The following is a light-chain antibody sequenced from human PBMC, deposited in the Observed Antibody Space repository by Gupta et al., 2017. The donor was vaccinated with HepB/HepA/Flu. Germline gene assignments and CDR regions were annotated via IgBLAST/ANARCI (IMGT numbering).Light chain of an antibody. V-gene: IGLV2-8*01. CDR3: GSDASNDNLV. Sequence: QSALTQPPSASGSPGQSVTISCSGTRSDVGGYDFVSWYQQHPGKPHMLIFYEVIQRPAGLPGRFAGSKAGNTASLTVSAHAAEEDAYYYGGSDASNDNLVFGGGTKLTVL. CDR2: EVI. J-gene: IGLJ2*01. CDR1: RSDVGGYDF.